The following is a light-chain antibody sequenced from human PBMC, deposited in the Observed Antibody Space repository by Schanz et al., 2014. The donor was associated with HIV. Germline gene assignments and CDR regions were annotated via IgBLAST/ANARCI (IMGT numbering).Light chain of an antibody. CDR2: DVT. CDR1: SSDVGGYYF. V-gene: IGLV2-11*01. CDR3: CSFAGSNLPWV. Sequence: QSALTQPRSVSGSPGQSVTISCTGTSSDVGGYYFVSWYQHHPGVAPKLMIYDVTRRTSGVPDRFSGSKSGNTASLTISGLQAEDEADYYCCSFAGSNLPWVFGGGTKLTVL. J-gene: IGLJ3*02.